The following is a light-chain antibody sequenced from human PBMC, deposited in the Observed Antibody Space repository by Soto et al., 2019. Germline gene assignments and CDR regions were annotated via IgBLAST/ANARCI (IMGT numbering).Light chain of an antibody. Sequence: EIVLTQSPGTLSLSPGERATLSCRASQSFTNAYLAWYQQKPGQAPRLLIYRASSRATGIPDRFSGSGSGTDFTLTIGRLEPEDFAVYYCQQSVSSPYTFGQGTKLELK. J-gene: IGKJ2*01. V-gene: IGKV3-20*01. CDR3: QQSVSSPYT. CDR1: QSFTNAY. CDR2: RAS.